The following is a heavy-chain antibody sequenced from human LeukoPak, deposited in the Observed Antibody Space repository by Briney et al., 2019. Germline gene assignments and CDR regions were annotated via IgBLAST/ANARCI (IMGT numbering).Heavy chain of an antibody. CDR1: GFTFSSYW. CDR2: IKQDGSEK. V-gene: IGHV3-7*01. Sequence: PGGSLRLSCAASGFTFSSYWMGWVRQAPGKGLEWVANIKQDGSEKYYVDSVKGRFTISRDNAKNSLYLQMNSLRAEDTAVYYCARDRSRDWYLNADLDYWGQGTLVTVSS. D-gene: IGHD3/OR15-3a*01. CDR3: ARDRSRDWYLNADLDY. J-gene: IGHJ4*02.